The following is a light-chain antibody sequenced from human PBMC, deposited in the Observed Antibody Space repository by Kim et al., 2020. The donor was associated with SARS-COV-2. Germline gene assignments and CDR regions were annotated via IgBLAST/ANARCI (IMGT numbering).Light chain of an antibody. CDR1: GGSLAINY. CDR3: QSYDSNNQGV. J-gene: IGLJ2*01. CDR2: EDN. V-gene: IGLV6-57*02. Sequence: TVTIAWAGSGGSLAINYVQGYQQRRGGVPTTVIYEDNQRPSGVPDRFSGSIETSSNSASLTISGLKTDDEADYYCQSYDSNNQGVFGGGTQLTVL.